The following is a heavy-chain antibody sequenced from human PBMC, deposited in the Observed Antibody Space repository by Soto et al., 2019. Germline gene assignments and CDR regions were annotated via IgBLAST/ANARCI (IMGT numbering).Heavy chain of an antibody. V-gene: IGHV1-69*02. CDR3: ARSGIAAPIDY. CDR1: GGTFSSYT. Sequence: QAQLVQSGAEVKKPGSSVKVSCKASGGTFSSYTISWVRQAPGQGLEWMGRIIPILGIANYAQKFQGRVTITADKSTSTAYMELSSLRSEDTAVYYCARSGIAAPIDYWGQGTLVTVSS. D-gene: IGHD6-13*01. CDR2: IIPILGIA. J-gene: IGHJ4*02.